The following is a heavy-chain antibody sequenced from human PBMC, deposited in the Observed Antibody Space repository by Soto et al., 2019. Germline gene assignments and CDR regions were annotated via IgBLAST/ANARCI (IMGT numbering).Heavy chain of an antibody. CDR3: AANRGYNYYYGMDV. D-gene: IGHD3-22*01. J-gene: IGHJ6*02. CDR2: ISSSSSTT. CDR1: GFSFSSYS. V-gene: IGHV3-23*01. Sequence: PGGSLRLSCAAYGFSFSSYSMNWVRQAPGKGLEWVSSISSSSSTTYYADSVKGRFIISRDNSENTLYLQMNSLRAEDTAVYYCAANRGYNYYYGMDVWGQGTTVTVSS.